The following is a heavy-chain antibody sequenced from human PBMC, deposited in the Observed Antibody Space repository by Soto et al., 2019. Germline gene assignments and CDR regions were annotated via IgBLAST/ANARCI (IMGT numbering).Heavy chain of an antibody. CDR2: ISYDGSNK. D-gene: IGHD6-13*01. Sequence: PGGSLRLSCVASGFTFSSYAMHWVRQAPGKGLEWVAVISYDGSNKYYADSVKGRFTISRDNSKNTLYLQMNSLRAEDTAVYYCARDLAAAGILGYWGQGTLVTVSS. CDR3: ARDLAAAGILGY. V-gene: IGHV3-30-3*01. J-gene: IGHJ4*02. CDR1: GFTFSSYA.